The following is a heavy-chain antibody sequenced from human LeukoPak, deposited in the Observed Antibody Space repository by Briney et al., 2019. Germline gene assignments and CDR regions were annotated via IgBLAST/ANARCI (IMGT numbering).Heavy chain of an antibody. V-gene: IGHV4-4*07. CDR2: IYTSGST. Sequence: SETLFLTCTVSGGSISSYYWSWIRQPAGKGLEWIGRIYTSGSTNYNPSLKSRVTMSVDTSKNQFSLKLSSVTAADTAVYYCARMYSSSWPYYYYYMGVWGKGTTVTVSS. CDR3: ARMYSSSWPYYYYYMGV. CDR1: GGSISSYY. D-gene: IGHD6-13*01. J-gene: IGHJ6*03.